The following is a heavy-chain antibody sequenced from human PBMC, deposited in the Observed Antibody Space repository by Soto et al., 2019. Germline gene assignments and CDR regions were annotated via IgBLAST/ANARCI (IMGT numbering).Heavy chain of an antibody. CDR2: INPNSGGT. CDR3: ARGGDWNDDYYYYYGMDV. Sequence: QVQLVQSGAEVKKPGASVKVSCKASGYTFTGYYMHWVRQAPGQGLEWMGWINPNSGGTNYAQKCQGWVTMTRDTSISTAYMELSRLRSDDTAVYYCARGGDWNDDYYYYYGMDVWGQGTTVTVSS. D-gene: IGHD1-1*01. J-gene: IGHJ6*02. CDR1: GYTFTGYY. V-gene: IGHV1-2*04.